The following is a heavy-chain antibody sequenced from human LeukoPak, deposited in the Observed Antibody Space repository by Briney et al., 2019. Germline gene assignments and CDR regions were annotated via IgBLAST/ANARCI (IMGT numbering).Heavy chain of an antibody. CDR3: AKVLSGSQDY. CDR1: GFTVSSNY. CDR2: IGGGGEST. V-gene: IGHV3-23*01. D-gene: IGHD1-26*01. Sequence: GGSLRLSCAASGFTVSSNYMSWVCQAPGKGLEWVSTIGGGGESTYYADSVKGRFTISRDNSKNTVYLQMNSLRAEDTAVYYCAKVLSGSQDYWGQGTLVTVFS. J-gene: IGHJ4*02.